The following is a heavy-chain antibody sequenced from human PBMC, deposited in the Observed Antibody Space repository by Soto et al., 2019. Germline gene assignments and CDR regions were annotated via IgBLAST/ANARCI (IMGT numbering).Heavy chain of an antibody. D-gene: IGHD2-15*01. CDR3: AKDLGYCSGGSSYPSDY. Sequence: PGGSLRLSCAASGVTFSSYGMHWVRQAPGKGLEWVAVISYDGSNKYYADSVKGRFTISRDNSKNTLYLQMNSLRAEDTAVYYCAKDLGYCSGGSSYPSDYPGQAPLVTVSS. CDR2: ISYDGSNK. CDR1: GVTFSSYG. J-gene: IGHJ4*02. V-gene: IGHV3-30*18.